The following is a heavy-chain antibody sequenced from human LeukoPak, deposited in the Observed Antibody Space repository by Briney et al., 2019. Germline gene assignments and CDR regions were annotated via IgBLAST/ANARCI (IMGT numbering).Heavy chain of an antibody. D-gene: IGHD5-24*01. CDR3: AKEGRSLQTY. Sequence: GGSLRLSCAASGFTFSNAWMNWVRQAPGKGLEWVSAISGGGGSTYYADSVKGRFTISRDNAKNSLYLQMNSLRVEDTAVYYCAKEGRSLQTYWGQGTLVTVSS. V-gene: IGHV3-23*01. CDR2: ISGGGGST. J-gene: IGHJ4*02. CDR1: GFTFSNAW.